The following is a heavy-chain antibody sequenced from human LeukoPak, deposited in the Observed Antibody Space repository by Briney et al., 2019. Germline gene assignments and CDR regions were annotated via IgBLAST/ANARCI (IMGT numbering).Heavy chain of an antibody. CDR2: IYSGGST. V-gene: IGHV3-53*01. CDR1: GFTVSSNY. J-gene: IGHJ4*03. Sequence: GGSLRLSCAASGFTVSSNYMSWVRQAPGKGLEWVSVIYSGGSTYYADSVKGRFTISRDNSKNTLYLQMNSLRAEDTALYYCARATRVAAAEFFFDYWGQGTMVTVSS. CDR3: ARATRVAAAEFFFDY. D-gene: IGHD6-13*01.